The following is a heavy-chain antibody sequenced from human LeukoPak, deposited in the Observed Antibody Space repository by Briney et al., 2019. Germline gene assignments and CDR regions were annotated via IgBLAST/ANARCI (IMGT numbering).Heavy chain of an antibody. CDR3: AKAQYPFNYYDSVDY. CDR1: GFTFDDYA. CDR2: ISWNSGSI. D-gene: IGHD3-22*01. V-gene: IGHV3-9*01. Sequence: GGSLRLPWAVSGFTFDDYAMHWVRQAPGKGMEWDSGISWNSGSIGYADSVKGRFTNSRDNAKNSLYLQMNSLRAEDTALYYCAKAQYPFNYYDSVDYWGQATLVSVCS. J-gene: IGHJ4*02.